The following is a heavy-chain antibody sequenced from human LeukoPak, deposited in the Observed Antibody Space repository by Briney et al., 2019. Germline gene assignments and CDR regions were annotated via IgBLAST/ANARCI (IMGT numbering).Heavy chain of an antibody. D-gene: IGHD5-12*01. Sequence: GGSLRLSCAASRFTFSSYSMNWVRQAPGKGLEWVSSISSSSSYIYYADSVKGRFTISRDNAKNSLYLQMNSLRAEDTAVYYCGRVKEASAFDIWGQGTMVTVSS. V-gene: IGHV3-21*01. J-gene: IGHJ3*02. CDR2: ISSSSSYI. CDR1: RFTFSSYS. CDR3: GRVKEASAFDI.